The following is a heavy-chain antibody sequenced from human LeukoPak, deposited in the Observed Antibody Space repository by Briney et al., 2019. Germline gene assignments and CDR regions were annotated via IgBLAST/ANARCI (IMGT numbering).Heavy chain of an antibody. J-gene: IGHJ4*02. D-gene: IGHD6-13*01. CDR3: AKDPRRYSRTGGYFDY. CDR2: IRYDGSNE. CDR1: GFTFSSYG. Sequence: GGSLRLSCAASGFTFSSYGMHWVRQAPGKGLEGVSFIRYDGSNEYYADSVRGRFTISRDNSKNTLYLQMNSLRAEDTAVYYCAKDPRRYSRTGGYFDYWGQGTLVTVSS. V-gene: IGHV3-30*02.